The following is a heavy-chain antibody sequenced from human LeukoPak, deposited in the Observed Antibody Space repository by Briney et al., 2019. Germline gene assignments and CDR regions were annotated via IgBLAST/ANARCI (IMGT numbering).Heavy chain of an antibody. Sequence: GGSLRLSCAASGLTFSGQWMSWVRQAPGKGLEWVANIKQDGSEKYYVDSVKGRFTISRDNAKNTVYLQMNSLRAEDTAVYYCARDLEYTFDYWGQGTSVTVSS. V-gene: IGHV3-7*01. J-gene: IGHJ4*02. CDR3: ARDLEYTFDY. D-gene: IGHD2/OR15-2a*01. CDR2: IKQDGSEK. CDR1: GLTFSGQW.